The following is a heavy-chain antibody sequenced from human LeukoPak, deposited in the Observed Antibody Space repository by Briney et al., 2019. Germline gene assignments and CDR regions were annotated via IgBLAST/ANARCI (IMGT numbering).Heavy chain of an antibody. J-gene: IGHJ4*02. V-gene: IGHV1-24*01. Sequence: ASVKVSCKASGYTFTSYDINWVRQAPGKGLEWMGGFDPEDGETIYAQKFQGRVTMTEDTSTDTAYMELSSLRSEDTAVYYCATVAVLPGIAVAGRIFDYWGQGTLVTVSS. D-gene: IGHD6-19*01. CDR3: ATVAVLPGIAVAGRIFDY. CDR2: FDPEDGET. CDR1: GYTFTSYD.